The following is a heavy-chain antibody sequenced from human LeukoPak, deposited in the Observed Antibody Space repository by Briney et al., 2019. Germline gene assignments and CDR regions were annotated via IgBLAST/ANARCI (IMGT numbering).Heavy chain of an antibody. CDR1: GGSISSYY. CDR2: IYYSGST. V-gene: IGHV4-59*01. CDR3: AREIAYCGGDCYSAHWFDP. D-gene: IGHD2-21*01. J-gene: IGHJ5*02. Sequence: PSETLSLTCTVSGGSISSYYWSWIRQPPGKGLEWIGYIYYSGSTNYNPSLKSRVTISVDTSKNQYSLKLSSVTAADTAVYYCAREIAYCGGDCYSAHWFDPWGQGTLVTVSS.